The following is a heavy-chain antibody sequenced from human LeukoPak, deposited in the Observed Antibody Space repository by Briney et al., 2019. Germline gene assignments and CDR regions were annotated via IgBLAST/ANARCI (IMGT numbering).Heavy chain of an antibody. Sequence: SETLSLTCTVSGGSISSSSYYWGWIRQPPGKGLEWIGSIYYSGSTYYNPSLKSRVTISVDTSKNQFSLKLSSVTAADTAVYYCARSSGGITIFGVVMSAGNWFDPWGQGTLVTASS. V-gene: IGHV4-39*01. D-gene: IGHD3-3*01. CDR1: GGSISSSSYY. J-gene: IGHJ5*02. CDR3: ARSSGGITIFGVVMSAGNWFDP. CDR2: IYYSGST.